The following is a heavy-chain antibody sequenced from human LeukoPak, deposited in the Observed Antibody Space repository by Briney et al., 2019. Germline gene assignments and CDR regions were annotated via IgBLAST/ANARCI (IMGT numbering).Heavy chain of an antibody. CDR2: ISGSGGST. CDR3: AKDHSGGYYYFDY. Sequence: GGSLRLSCAASGFTFSNYAMSWVRQAPGKGLEWVSVISGSGGSTYYADSVKGRFTISRDNSKNTLYLRMNSLRAEDTAVYYCAKDHSGGYYYFDYWGQGTLVTVSS. J-gene: IGHJ4*02. CDR1: GFTFSNYA. D-gene: IGHD3-22*01. V-gene: IGHV3-23*01.